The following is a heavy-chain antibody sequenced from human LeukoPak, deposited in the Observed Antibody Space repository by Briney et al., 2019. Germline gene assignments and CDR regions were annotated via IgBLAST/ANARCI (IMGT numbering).Heavy chain of an antibody. Sequence: PSETLSLTCTVSGGSISSSSYYWGWIRQPPGKGLEWIGSIYYSGSTYYNPSLKSRVTISVDTSKNQFSLKLSSVTAADTAVYYCARRESGSYYARYFDLWGRGTLVTVSS. CDR3: ARRESGSYYARYFDL. CDR2: IYYSGST. D-gene: IGHD1-26*01. CDR1: GGSISSSSYY. V-gene: IGHV4-39*01. J-gene: IGHJ2*01.